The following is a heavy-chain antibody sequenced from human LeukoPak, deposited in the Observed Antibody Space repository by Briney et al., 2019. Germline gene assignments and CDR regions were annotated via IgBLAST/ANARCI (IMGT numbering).Heavy chain of an antibody. J-gene: IGHJ3*02. CDR3: ARDLPPVAAAGKNKPDAFDI. V-gene: IGHV1-18*01. D-gene: IGHD6-13*01. CDR1: GYTFTSYG. CDR2: ISAYNGNT. Sequence: ASAKVSCKASGYTFTSYGISWVRQAPGQGVEWMGWISAYNGNTNYAQKLQGRVTMTTDTSTSTAYMELRSLRSDDTAVYYCARDLPPVAAAGKNKPDAFDIWGQGTMVTVSS.